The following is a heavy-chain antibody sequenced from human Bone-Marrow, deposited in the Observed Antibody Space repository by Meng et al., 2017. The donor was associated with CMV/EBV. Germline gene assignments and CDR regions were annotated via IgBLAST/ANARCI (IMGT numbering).Heavy chain of an antibody. CDR3: ARTRAKWLRLWTVDYFDY. J-gene: IGHJ4*02. D-gene: IGHD5-12*01. CDR2: INSDGSST. CDR1: GFTFSSYW. V-gene: IGHV3-74*01. Sequence: GESLKISCAASGFTFSSYWMHWVRQAPGKGLVWVSRINSDGSSTSYADSVKGRFTISRDNAKNTLYLQMNSLRAEDTAVYYCARTRAKWLRLWTVDYFDYWGQGTLVTVSS.